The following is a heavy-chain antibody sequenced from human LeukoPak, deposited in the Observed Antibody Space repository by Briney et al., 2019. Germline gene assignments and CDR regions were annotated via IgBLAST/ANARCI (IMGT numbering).Heavy chain of an antibody. V-gene: IGHV3-7*01. CDR3: ARPTRSAANDY. CDR2: IKQDGSEK. Sequence: GGCLRLSCAASGFIFSSYWMSWVRPAPGKGREWLANIKQDGSEKYYVDSVKGRFTISRDNAKNSLYLQMNSLRAEDTAVYYCARPTRSAANDYWGQGTLVTVSS. CDR1: GFIFSSYW. J-gene: IGHJ4*02. D-gene: IGHD6-13*01.